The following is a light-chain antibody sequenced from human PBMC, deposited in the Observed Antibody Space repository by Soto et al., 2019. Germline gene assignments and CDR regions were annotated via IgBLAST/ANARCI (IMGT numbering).Light chain of an antibody. CDR1: RSVSTY. CDR3: QQRSSWMWA. J-gene: IGKJ1*01. V-gene: IGKV3-11*01. CDR2: DTS. Sequence: EIVVTQSPVTLSLSPGDRATLSCRASRSVSTYLAWYQQKPGQAPRLLIYDTSNRATGIPARFSGSGSGTDFTLTISSLEPEDFAVYYCQQRSSWMWAFGQGTRVEVK.